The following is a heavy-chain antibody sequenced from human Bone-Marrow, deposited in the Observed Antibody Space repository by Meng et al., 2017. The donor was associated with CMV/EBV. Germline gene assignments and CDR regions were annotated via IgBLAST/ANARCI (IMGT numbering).Heavy chain of an antibody. Sequence: ASVKVSCKASGYTFTSYDINWVRQATGQGLEWMGWMNPNSGNTGYAQKFQGRVTITRNTSISTAYMELSSLRSEDTAVYYCARGDLFAVTTIYYYYGMDVWGQGTTVTVSS. J-gene: IGHJ6*02. CDR3: ARGDLFAVTTIYYYYGMDV. D-gene: IGHD4-11*01. CDR2: MNPNSGNT. CDR1: GYTFTSYD. V-gene: IGHV1-8*03.